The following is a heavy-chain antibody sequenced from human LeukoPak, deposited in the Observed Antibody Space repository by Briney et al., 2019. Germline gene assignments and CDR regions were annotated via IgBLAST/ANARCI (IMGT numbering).Heavy chain of an antibody. CDR3: ARGADYDFWSGYDGYYFDY. CDR1: GYTFTSYG. CDR2: ISAYNGNT. D-gene: IGHD3-3*01. Sequence: ASVKVSCTASGYTFTSYGISWVRQAPGQGLEWMGWISAYNGNTNYAQKLQGRVTMTTDTSTSTAYMELRSLRSDDTAVYYCARGADYDFWSGYDGYYFDYWGQGTLVTVSS. V-gene: IGHV1-18*01. J-gene: IGHJ4*02.